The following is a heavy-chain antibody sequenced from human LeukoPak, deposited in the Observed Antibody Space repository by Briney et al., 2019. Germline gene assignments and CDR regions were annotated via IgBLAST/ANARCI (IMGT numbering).Heavy chain of an antibody. CDR1: GYTFTDYY. Sequence: GASVKVSCKASGYTFTDYYMHWVRQAPGQGLEWMGRINPNSGGTNYAQKFQGRVTMTRDTSISTAYMDLSSLRSDDTAVYYCARSTGHYFDYWGQGIVVTVSS. CDR2: INPNSGGT. J-gene: IGHJ4*02. V-gene: IGHV1-2*06. CDR3: ARSTGHYFDY. D-gene: IGHD2-8*02.